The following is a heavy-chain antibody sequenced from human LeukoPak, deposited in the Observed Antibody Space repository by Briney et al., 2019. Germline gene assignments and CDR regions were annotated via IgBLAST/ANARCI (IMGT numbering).Heavy chain of an antibody. CDR3: ARDQTDYSNNNWFDP. CDR1: GGSISSSSYY. D-gene: IGHD4-11*01. Sequence: PSETLSLTCTVSGGSISSSSYYWGWIRQPPGKGLEWIGSIYYSGSTYYNPSLKSRVTISVDTSKNQFSLKLSSVTAADTAVYYCARDQTDYSNNNWFDPWGQGTLVTVSS. V-gene: IGHV4-39*02. CDR2: IYYSGST. J-gene: IGHJ5*02.